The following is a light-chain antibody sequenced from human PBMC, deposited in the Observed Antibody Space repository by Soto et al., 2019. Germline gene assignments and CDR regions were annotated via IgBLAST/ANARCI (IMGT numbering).Light chain of an antibody. CDR1: QSVSSIY. CDR3: QLYYNSWT. V-gene: IGKV3-20*01. Sequence: EIVLTQSPGTLSLSPGERATLSCRASQSVSSIYFAWYQQKRGQAPRLLIYGVSSRATGIPDRFSGSGSGTDFTLTISRLEPEDVAVYYCQLYYNSWTFGQGTKVDIK. CDR2: GVS. J-gene: IGKJ1*01.